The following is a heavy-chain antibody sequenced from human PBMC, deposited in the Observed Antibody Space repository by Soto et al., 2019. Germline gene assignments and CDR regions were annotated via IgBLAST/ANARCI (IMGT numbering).Heavy chain of an antibody. D-gene: IGHD2-21*01. J-gene: IGHJ6*02. CDR3: AKDMWSRAASDYYGMDV. CDR1: GFTFDDYT. CDR2: ISWDGGST. V-gene: IGHV3-43*01. Sequence: GSLRLSSASSGFTFDDYTMHWVRQAPGKGLEWVSLISWDGGSTYYADSVNGRFTIPRDNSKNSLYLQMNSLRTEDTALYYCAKDMWSRAASDYYGMDVWGQGTTVTVS.